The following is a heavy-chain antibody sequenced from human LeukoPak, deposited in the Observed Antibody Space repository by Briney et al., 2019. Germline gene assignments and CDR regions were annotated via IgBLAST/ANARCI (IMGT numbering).Heavy chain of an antibody. D-gene: IGHD3-22*01. J-gene: IGHJ4*02. CDR3: AKDSDYYDSSGYYASYFDF. CDR2: ISGSGGTT. V-gene: IGHV3-23*01. Sequence: GGSLRLSCAASGSTFSSFAMSWVRQAPGKGLEWVSAISGSGGTTYYADSVKGRFTISRDNSKNTLYLQMNSLRAEDTAVYYCAKDSDYYDSSGYYASYFDFWGQGALVTVSS. CDR1: GSTFSSFA.